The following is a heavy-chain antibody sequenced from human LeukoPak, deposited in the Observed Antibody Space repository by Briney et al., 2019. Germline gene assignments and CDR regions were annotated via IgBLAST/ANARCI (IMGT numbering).Heavy chain of an antibody. D-gene: IGHD2-21*02. V-gene: IGHV4-59*11. J-gene: IGHJ6*03. Sequence: SETLSLTCTVSGGSISSHYWSWIRQPPGKGLEWIGYIYYSGSTNYKPSLKSRVTISVDTSKNQFSLKLTSVAAADTAVYYCARAGGDPHYYYYYYMDVWGKGTPVTVSS. CDR2: IYYSGST. CDR1: GGSISSHY. CDR3: ARAGGDPHYYYYYYMDV.